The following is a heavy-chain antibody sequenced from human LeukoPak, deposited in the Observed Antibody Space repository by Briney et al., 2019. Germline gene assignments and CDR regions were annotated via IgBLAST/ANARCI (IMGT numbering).Heavy chain of an antibody. V-gene: IGHV1-18*01. J-gene: IGHJ4*02. CDR2: ISAYNGNT. CDR3: AKDRIIAVAGYFDY. D-gene: IGHD6-19*01. Sequence: SVKVSCKASGYTFTSYGISWVRQAPGQGLEWMGWISAYNGNTNYAQKLQGRVTMTTDTSTSTAYMELRSLRSDDTAVYYCAKDRIIAVAGYFDYWGQGTLVTVSS. CDR1: GYTFTSYG.